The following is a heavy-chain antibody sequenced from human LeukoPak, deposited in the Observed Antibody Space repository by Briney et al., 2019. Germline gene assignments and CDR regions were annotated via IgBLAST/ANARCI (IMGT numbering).Heavy chain of an antibody. J-gene: IGHJ4*02. Sequence: GVSVKVSCKASGYTFTSYGISWVRQAPGQGLEWMGWISAYNDNTNYAQKLQGRVTMTTDTSTSTAYMELRSLRSDDTAVYYCARGRYDFWSGYYDYWGQGTLVTVSS. D-gene: IGHD3-3*01. CDR1: GYTFTSYG. CDR2: ISAYNDNT. V-gene: IGHV1-18*01. CDR3: ARGRYDFWSGYYDY.